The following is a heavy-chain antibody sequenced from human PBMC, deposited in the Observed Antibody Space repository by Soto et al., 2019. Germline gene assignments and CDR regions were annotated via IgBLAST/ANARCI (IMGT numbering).Heavy chain of an antibody. Sequence: EVQLVESGGGLVQPGGSLRLSCVASGFSFDDYWMTWVRQAPGRGPEWVANIEKDGGERNYVDSVKGRFSVSRDNAKRSLFLQMDGLSAEDTAVYYCAAGRGWTSDFWGQGTHVIVSA. D-gene: IGHD3-3*01. V-gene: IGHV3-7*05. CDR2: IEKDGGER. CDR1: GFSFDDYW. CDR3: AAGRGWTSDF. J-gene: IGHJ4*01.